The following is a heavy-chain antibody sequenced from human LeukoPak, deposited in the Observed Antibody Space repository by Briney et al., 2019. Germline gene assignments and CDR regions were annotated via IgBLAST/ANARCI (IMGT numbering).Heavy chain of an antibody. CDR2: INPNSGGT. J-gene: IGHJ4*02. CDR3: AREPPRPYSSGRLDY. Sequence: GASVKVSCKASGYTFTGYYMHWVRQAPGQGLEWMGWINPNSGGTNYAQKFQGRVTMTRDTSTSTVYMELSSLRSEDTAVYYCAREPPRPYSSGRLDYWGQGTLVTVSS. V-gene: IGHV1-2*02. D-gene: IGHD6-19*01. CDR1: GYTFTGYY.